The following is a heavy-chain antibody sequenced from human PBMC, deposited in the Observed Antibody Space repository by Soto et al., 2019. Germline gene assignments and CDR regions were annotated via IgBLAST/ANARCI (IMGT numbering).Heavy chain of an antibody. CDR3: ARVYDFWSGPVPFYGMDV. D-gene: IGHD3-3*01. V-gene: IGHV3-53*01. Sequence: PVGSLRLSCAASGFTVSSNYMSWVRQAPGKGLEWVSVIYSGGSTYYADSVKGRFTISRDNSKNTLYLQMNSLRAEDTAVYYCARVYDFWSGPVPFYGMDVWGQGTTVTVSS. J-gene: IGHJ6*02. CDR2: IYSGGST. CDR1: GFTVSSNY.